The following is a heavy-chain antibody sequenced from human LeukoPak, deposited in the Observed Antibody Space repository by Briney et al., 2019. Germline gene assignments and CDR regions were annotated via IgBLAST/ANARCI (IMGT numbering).Heavy chain of an antibody. CDR3: AREGQLVVVDY. Sequence: GGFLRLSWAASGCTFTSYTMSWVRQAPGRGLEWVSTISDTGTSTYYADSVKGRFTISRDNSKNTLYLQMNSLRAEDTAVYYCAREGQLVVVDYWGQGTLVTVSS. J-gene: IGHJ4*02. D-gene: IGHD6-6*01. CDR1: GCTFTSYT. V-gene: IGHV3-23*01. CDR2: ISDTGTST.